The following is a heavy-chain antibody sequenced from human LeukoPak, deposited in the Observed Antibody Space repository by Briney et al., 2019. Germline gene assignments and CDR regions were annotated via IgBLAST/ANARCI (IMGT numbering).Heavy chain of an antibody. V-gene: IGHV3-20*04. D-gene: IGHD2-15*01. J-gene: IGHJ6*03. Sequence: GGSLRLSCAASGFTFDDYGMSWVRQPPGKGLEWVSGINWNGGSTGYADSVKGRFTISRDNAKNSLYLQMNSLRAEDTALYYCARDFGRRAYCYYYYMDVWGKGTTVTVSS. CDR1: GFTFDDYG. CDR2: INWNGGST. CDR3: ARDFGRRAYCYYYYMDV.